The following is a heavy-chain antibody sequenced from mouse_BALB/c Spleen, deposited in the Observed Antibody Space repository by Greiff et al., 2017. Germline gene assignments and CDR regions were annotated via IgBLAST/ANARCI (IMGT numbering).Heavy chain of an antibody. CDR2: INPSNGRT. V-gene: IGHV1S81*02. D-gene: IGHD1-1*02. CDR3: ARYYLYFDD. J-gene: IGHJ2*01. CDR1: GYTFTSYW. Sequence: QVQLQQPGAELVKPGASVKLSCKASGYTFTSYWMHWVKQRPGQGLEWIGEINPSNGRTNYNEKFKSKATLTVDKSSSTAYMQLSSLTSEDSAVYYCARYYLYFDDWGQGTTLTVSS.